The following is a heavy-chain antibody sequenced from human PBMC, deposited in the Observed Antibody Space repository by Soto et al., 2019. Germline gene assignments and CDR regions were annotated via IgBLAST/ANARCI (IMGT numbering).Heavy chain of an antibody. CDR3: AKNLVKTSSWPAD. CDR1: GFNFSTYG. Sequence: HVQLVESGGGVVQPGRSLRLSCAVSGFNFSTYGMHWVRQAPGKGLEWVAVISYDGSQKAFADSVKGRIAISKDNSKNTLFLKLNSLREEDTAVYYFAKNLVKTSSWPADCGQETLRTVSA. J-gene: IGHJ4*02. CDR2: ISYDGSQK. V-gene: IGHV3-30*18. D-gene: IGHD6-19*01.